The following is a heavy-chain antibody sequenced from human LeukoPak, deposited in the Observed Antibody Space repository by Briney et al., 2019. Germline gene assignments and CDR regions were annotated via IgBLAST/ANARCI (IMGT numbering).Heavy chain of an antibody. Sequence: KAGGSLRLSFAASGFTFRNYAMNWVRQAPGKGLEWISDISSTENIYYADSVKGRFTISRDNAENSLSLQMNSLRADDTAVYYCVRESDRGDYYHMDVWGNGTTVTVSS. CDR1: GFTFRNYA. V-gene: IGHV3-21*05. CDR2: ISSTENI. CDR3: VRESDRGDYYHMDV. J-gene: IGHJ6*03. D-gene: IGHD3-10*01.